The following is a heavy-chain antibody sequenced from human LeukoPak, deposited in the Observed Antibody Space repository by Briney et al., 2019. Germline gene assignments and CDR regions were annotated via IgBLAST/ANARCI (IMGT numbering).Heavy chain of an antibody. CDR1: GYTFTSYD. D-gene: IGHD2-2*02. J-gene: IGHJ4*02. CDR3: ARGTRIVVVPAAILYYFDY. CDR2: MNPNSGNT. Sequence: ASVKVSCKASGYTFTSYDINWVRQATGQGLEWMGWMNPNSGNTGYAQKFQGRVTITGNTSISTAYMELSSLRSEDTAVYYCARGTRIVVVPAAILYYFDYWGQGTLVTVSS. V-gene: IGHV1-8*03.